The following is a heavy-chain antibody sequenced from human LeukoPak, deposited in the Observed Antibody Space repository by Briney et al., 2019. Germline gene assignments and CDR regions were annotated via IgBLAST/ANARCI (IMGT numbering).Heavy chain of an antibody. CDR2: IYHSGST. CDR3: ARGSAPAWPADDAFDI. CDR1: GDSFTSAGYF. V-gene: IGHV4-30-2*01. J-gene: IGHJ3*02. Sequence: SQTLSLTCAVSGDSFTSAGYFWSWIRQPPGKGLEWIGYIYHSGSTYYNPSLKSRVTISVDRSKNQFSLKLSSVTAADTAVYYCARGSAPAWPADDAFDIWGQGTMDTVSS.